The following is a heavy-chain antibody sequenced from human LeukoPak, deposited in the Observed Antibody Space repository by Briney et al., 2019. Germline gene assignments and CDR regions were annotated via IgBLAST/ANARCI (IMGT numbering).Heavy chain of an antibody. CDR2: INPNSGGT. Sequence: ASVKVSCKASGYTFTGYYMHWVPQAPGQGLEWMGWINPNSGGTNYAQKFQGRVTMTRDTSISTAYMELSRLRSDDTAVYYCARMAVAGTYYYYYGMDVWGQGTTVTVSS. J-gene: IGHJ6*02. D-gene: IGHD6-19*01. CDR3: ARMAVAGTYYYYYGMDV. CDR1: GYTFTGYY. V-gene: IGHV1-2*02.